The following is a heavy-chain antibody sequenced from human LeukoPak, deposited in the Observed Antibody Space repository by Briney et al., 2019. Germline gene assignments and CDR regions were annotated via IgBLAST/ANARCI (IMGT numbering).Heavy chain of an antibody. CDR3: ARGLEELETYYDILTGQPEPTPFDY. J-gene: IGHJ4*02. D-gene: IGHD3-9*01. CDR2: ISAYNGNT. CDR1: GYTFTSYG. Sequence: ASVKVSCKASGYTFTSYGISWVRQAPGQGLEWMGWISAYNGNTNYAQKLQGRVTMTTDTSTSTAYMELRSLRSDDTAVYYCARGLEELETYYDILTGQPEPTPFDYWGQGTLVTVSS. V-gene: IGHV1-18*01.